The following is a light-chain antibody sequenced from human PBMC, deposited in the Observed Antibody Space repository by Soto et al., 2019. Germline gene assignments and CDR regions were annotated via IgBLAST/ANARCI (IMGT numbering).Light chain of an antibody. J-gene: IGKJ1*01. V-gene: IGKV3-11*01. CDR2: DAS. Sequence: EFVLTQSPDTLSLPPGERATLSFMASQSISSYLAWYQQKPGQAPRLLIYDASSRATGIPARFSGSGSGTDFTLTISSLEPEDFAVYYCQQLTDWPPQWTFGQGTKVDIK. CDR1: QSISSY. CDR3: QQLTDWPPQWT.